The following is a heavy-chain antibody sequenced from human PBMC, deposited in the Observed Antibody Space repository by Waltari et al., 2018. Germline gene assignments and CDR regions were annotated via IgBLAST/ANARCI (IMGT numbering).Heavy chain of an antibody. V-gene: IGHV5-51*01. CDR1: GYSFTSYW. D-gene: IGHD3-22*01. J-gene: IGHJ4*02. CDR3: AVLYYYDSSGYYRPFDY. CDR2: IYPGDSDT. Sequence: VQLVQSGAEVKKPGESLKISCKGSGYSFTSYWIGWVRQMPGKGLEWMGIIYPGDSDTRYSPSFQGQVTISADKSISTAYLQWSSLKASDTAKYYCAVLYYYDSSGYYRPFDYWGQGTLVTVSS.